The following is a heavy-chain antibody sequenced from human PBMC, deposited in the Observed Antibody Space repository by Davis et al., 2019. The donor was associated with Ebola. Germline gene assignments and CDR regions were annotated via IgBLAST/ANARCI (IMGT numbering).Heavy chain of an antibody. CDR3: ARRSSGYYYIGFNI. CDR1: GGSFGSSSSY. CDR2: GFYGGST. D-gene: IGHD3-22*01. J-gene: IGHJ3*02. V-gene: IGHV4-39*01. Sequence: SETLSLTCTVSGGSFGSSSSYWGWTRQPPGKGLEWIASGFYGGSTNYNPSLQSRVTISVDTSKSQFSLQLSSVTAADTAVYFCARRSSGYYYIGFNIWGQGTMVTVSS.